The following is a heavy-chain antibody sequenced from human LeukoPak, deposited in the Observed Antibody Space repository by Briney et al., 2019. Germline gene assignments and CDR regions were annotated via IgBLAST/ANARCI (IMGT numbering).Heavy chain of an antibody. Sequence: GGSLRLSCAASEFTFSSYSMNWVRQAPGKGLEWVSSISSSSSYIYYADSVKGRFTISRDNAKNSLYLQMNSLRAEDTAVYYCARVVRSYHGSGSYPVWGQGTLVTVSS. CDR2: ISSSSSYI. CDR1: EFTFSSYS. J-gene: IGHJ4*02. V-gene: IGHV3-21*01. CDR3: ARVVRSYHGSGSYPV. D-gene: IGHD3-10*01.